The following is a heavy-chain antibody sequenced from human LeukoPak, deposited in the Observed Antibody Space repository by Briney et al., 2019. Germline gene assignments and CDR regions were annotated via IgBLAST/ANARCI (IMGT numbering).Heavy chain of an antibody. CDR2: ISHDGSTK. V-gene: IGHV3-30*04. CDR1: RFPFSSFA. Sequence: GGSLRLSCAASRFPFSSFAFHWVRQAPGKGLEWVSIISHDGSTKHYADSVKGRFTISRDNSNNSLYLQMTSLSAEDTAVYYCARARGKWHLLPLDYWGQGALVTVSS. CDR3: ARARGKWHLLPLDY. J-gene: IGHJ4*02. D-gene: IGHD5-12*01.